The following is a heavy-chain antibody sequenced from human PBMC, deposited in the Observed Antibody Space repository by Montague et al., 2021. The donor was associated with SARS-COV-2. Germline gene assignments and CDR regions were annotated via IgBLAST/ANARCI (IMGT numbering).Heavy chain of an antibody. D-gene: IGHD3-22*01. CDR2: INQSGRT. Sequence: SETLSLTCAVYGGSFSGYYWSWIRQPPEKGLEWIGEINQSGRTNNNPSLKSRVIISVDTSKNQFSLKLSSVTAADTAVYYCARNPWYDYDSSGYYLDYWGQGTLVTVSS. J-gene: IGHJ4*02. CDR3: ARNPWYDYDSSGYYLDY. CDR1: GGSFSGYY. V-gene: IGHV4-34*01.